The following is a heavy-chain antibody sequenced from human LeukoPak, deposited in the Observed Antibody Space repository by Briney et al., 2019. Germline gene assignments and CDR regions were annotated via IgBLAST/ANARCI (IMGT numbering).Heavy chain of an antibody. V-gene: IGHV5-51*01. CDR2: IYPGDSDT. Sequence: GESLKISCKGSGYSFTSYWIGWVRQMPGKGLEWMGIIYPGDSDTRYSPSFQGQVIISADKSISTAYLQWSSLKASDTAMYYCARLYTERYALRTFDYWGQGTLVTVSS. D-gene: IGHD1-1*01. J-gene: IGHJ4*02. CDR3: ARLYTERYALRTFDY. CDR1: GYSFTSYW.